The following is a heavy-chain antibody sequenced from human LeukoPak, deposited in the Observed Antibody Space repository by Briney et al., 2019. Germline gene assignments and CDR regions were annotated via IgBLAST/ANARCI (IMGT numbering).Heavy chain of an antibody. CDR3: AQKVPYSPGYSQH. Sequence: SETLSLTCTVSGGSITSYYWSWIRQPPGKGLEWIGYIYHSGTTNYNPSLKSRVTISVDPSKTQFSLRLSSVTAADTAVYYCAQKVPYSPGYSQHWGQGTLVTVSS. V-gene: IGHV4-59*01. CDR1: GGSITSYY. J-gene: IGHJ1*01. D-gene: IGHD2-15*01. CDR2: IYHSGTT.